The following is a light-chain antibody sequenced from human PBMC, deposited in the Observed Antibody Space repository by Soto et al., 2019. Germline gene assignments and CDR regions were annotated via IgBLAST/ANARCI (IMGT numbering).Light chain of an antibody. Sequence: QSALTQPRSVSGSPGQSVTISCTGTSSDVGGYNYVSWYQQHPGKAPRLMIYDISKRPSGVPDRFSGSKSGNTASLTISGLEDEDEADYYCCSYAGIYTWVFGTGTKVTDL. CDR3: CSYAGIYTWV. CDR2: DIS. J-gene: IGLJ1*01. CDR1: SSDVGGYNY. V-gene: IGLV2-11*01.